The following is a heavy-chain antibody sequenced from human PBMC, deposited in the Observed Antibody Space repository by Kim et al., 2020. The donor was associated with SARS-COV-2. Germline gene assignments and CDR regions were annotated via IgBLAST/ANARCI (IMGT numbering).Heavy chain of an antibody. D-gene: IGHD1-26*01. Sequence: DPVKGRFTISRDNSKNTLYLQRNSLRAEDTAVYYCAKVSWKWELLGVWDYWGQGTLVTVSS. V-gene: IGHV3-23*01. CDR3: AKVSWKWELLGVWDY. J-gene: IGHJ4*02.